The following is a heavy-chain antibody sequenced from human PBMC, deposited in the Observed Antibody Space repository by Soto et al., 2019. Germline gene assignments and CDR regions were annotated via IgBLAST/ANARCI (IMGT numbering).Heavy chain of an antibody. CDR3: ARQFDAVPTYSPFDY. CDR1: GGSISSSSYY. CDR2: IYYSGST. V-gene: IGHV4-39*01. D-gene: IGHD4-17*01. J-gene: IGHJ4*02. Sequence: QLQLQESGPGLVKPSETLSLTCTVSGGSISSSSYYWGWIRQPPGKGLEWIGSIYYSGSTYYNPSLKSRVTISDDTSQNQCSLKLSSVTAAATAVYYCARQFDAVPTYSPFDYWGQGTLVTVSS.